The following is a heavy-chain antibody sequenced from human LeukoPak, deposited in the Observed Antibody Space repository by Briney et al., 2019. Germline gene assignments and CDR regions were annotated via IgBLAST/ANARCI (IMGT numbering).Heavy chain of an antibody. V-gene: IGHV3-74*01. CDR3: AKVRAPSGWFNSDY. CDR1: GFTFSSYW. J-gene: IGHJ4*02. CDR2: IYSDASST. D-gene: IGHD6-19*01. Sequence: PGGSLRLSCAASGFTFSSYWMHWVRQAPGKGLVWVSRIYSDASSTSYVDSVKGRFTISRDNSKNTLYLQMNSLRVEDTATYYCAKVRAPSGWFNSDYWGQGTLVTVSS.